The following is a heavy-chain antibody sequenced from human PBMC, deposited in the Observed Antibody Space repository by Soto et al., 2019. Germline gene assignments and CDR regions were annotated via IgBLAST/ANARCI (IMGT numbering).Heavy chain of an antibody. CDR1: GYTFTSYY. D-gene: IGHD6-19*01. V-gene: IGHV1-46*03. J-gene: IGHJ5*02. CDR2: INPSGGST. Sequence: QVQLVQSGAEVKKPGASVKVSCKASGYTFTSYYMHWVRQAPGQGLEWMGIINPSGGSTSYAQKFQGRVTMTRDTSTSTVYMELSSLRSADTAVYYCAREEIAVAGKYNWFDPWGQGTLVTVSS. CDR3: AREEIAVAGKYNWFDP.